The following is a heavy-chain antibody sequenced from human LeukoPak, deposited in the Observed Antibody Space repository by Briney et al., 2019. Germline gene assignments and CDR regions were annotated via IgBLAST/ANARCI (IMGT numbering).Heavy chain of an antibody. D-gene: IGHD6-13*01. Sequence: GGSLRLSCAASGFTFNRYGMHWVRQAPGKGLEWVANIWYDGSKEYYVDSVKGRFTISRDNAKNSLYLQMNSLRAEDTAVYYCARDLFRAIAAAGNWGQGTLVTVSS. J-gene: IGHJ4*02. V-gene: IGHV3-33*01. CDR2: IWYDGSKE. CDR1: GFTFNRYG. CDR3: ARDLFRAIAAAGN.